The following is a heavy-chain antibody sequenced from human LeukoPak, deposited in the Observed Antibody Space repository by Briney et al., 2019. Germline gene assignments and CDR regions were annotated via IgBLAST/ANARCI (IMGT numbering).Heavy chain of an antibody. Sequence: PGGSLRLCCAAAEFTLSGYWMHWVRQAPGKGLVWVSRISPDGSTTNYADSVRGRFTISRDNAKNTLYLQMSSLRADDTAVYYCARASANNYGLFDYWGQGTLVTVSS. J-gene: IGHJ4*02. D-gene: IGHD5-18*01. V-gene: IGHV3-74*01. CDR3: ARASANNYGLFDY. CDR2: ISPDGSTT. CDR1: EFTLSGYW.